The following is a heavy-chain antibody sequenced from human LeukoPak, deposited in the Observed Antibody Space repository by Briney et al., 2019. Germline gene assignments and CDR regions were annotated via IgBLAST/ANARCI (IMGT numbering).Heavy chain of an antibody. CDR3: AREAMVRGVIILYYYYYMDV. D-gene: IGHD3-10*01. CDR2: ISCCDGRT. CDR1: GFTFSSYA. V-gene: IGHV3-23*01. Sequence: GGSLRLSCAAPGFTFSSYAMSWVRQAPGKGLEWVSAISCCDGRTHYADSVKGRFTISRDKSKNTLYLQMNSLRAEDTAVYYCAREAMVRGVIILYYYYYMDVWGKGTTVTISS. J-gene: IGHJ6*03.